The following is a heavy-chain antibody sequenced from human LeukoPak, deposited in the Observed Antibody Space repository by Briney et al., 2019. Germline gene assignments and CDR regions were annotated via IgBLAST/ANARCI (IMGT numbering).Heavy chain of an antibody. CDR2: FDPEDGET. J-gene: IGHJ4*02. D-gene: IGHD6-19*01. V-gene: IGHV1-24*01. CDR1: GYTLTELS. CDR3: ATDLLYSSGWYGEFDY. Sequence: ASVKVSCKVSGYTLTELSMHWVRQAPGKGLEWMGGFDPEDGETIYAQKFQGRVTMTEDTSTDTAYMELSSLRSEDTAVYYCATDLLYSSGWYGEFDYWGQGTLVTVSS.